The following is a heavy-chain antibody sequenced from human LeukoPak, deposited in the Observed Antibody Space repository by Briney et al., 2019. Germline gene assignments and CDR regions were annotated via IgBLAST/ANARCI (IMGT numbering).Heavy chain of an antibody. V-gene: IGHV1-69*04. Sequence: SVKVSCKASGGTFSSYAISWVRQAPGQGLEWMGRIIPILGIANYAQKFQGRVTITADKSTSTAYMELSSLRSEDTAVYYCARAVRGYDFWSGYYTGPNYYYMDVWGKGTTVTVSS. CDR3: ARAVRGYDFWSGYYTGPNYYYMDV. J-gene: IGHJ6*03. CDR2: IIPILGIA. D-gene: IGHD3-3*01. CDR1: GGTFSSYA.